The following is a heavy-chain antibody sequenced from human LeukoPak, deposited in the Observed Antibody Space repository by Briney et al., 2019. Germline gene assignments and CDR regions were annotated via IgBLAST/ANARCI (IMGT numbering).Heavy chain of an antibody. Sequence: GGSLRLSCAASGASGFTFSDHNMDWVRQAPGKGLEWIGRTRNRADGYATYYAASVKGRFTISRDELQNSLYLQMNSLKTEDTAVYYCTTDPGGVVVVAAAGAHAFDIWGQGTMVTVSS. CDR2: TRNRADGYAT. V-gene: IGHV3-72*01. D-gene: IGHD2-15*01. J-gene: IGHJ3*02. CDR3: TTDPGGVVVVAAAGAHAFDI. CDR1: GFTFSDHN.